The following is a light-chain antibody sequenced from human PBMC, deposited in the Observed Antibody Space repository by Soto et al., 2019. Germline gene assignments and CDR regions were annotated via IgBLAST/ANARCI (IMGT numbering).Light chain of an antibody. CDR3: CSYAGSFYV. J-gene: IGLJ1*01. CDR2: DVT. V-gene: IGLV2-11*01. Sequence: QSVLTQPRSVSGSPGQSVTISCNGSSSDVGGYNGVSWYQQHPGKAPKLMIYDVTKRPSGVPDRFSGSKSGNTASLTISGLQAEDGADYYCCSYAGSFYVFGTGTKLTVL. CDR1: SSDVGGYNG.